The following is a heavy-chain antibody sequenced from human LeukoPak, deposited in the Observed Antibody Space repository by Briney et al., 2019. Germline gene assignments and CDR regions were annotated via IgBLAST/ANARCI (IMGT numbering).Heavy chain of an antibody. CDR3: ARAGSGTNYYYGMDV. CDR2: INPNSGGT. V-gene: IGHV1-2*06. Sequence: ASVKVSCKASGYTFTSSALNWVRQAPGQGLEWMGRINPNSGGTNYAQKFQGRVTMTRDTSISTAYMELSRLRSDDTAVYYCARAGSGTNYYYGMDVWGQGTTVTVSS. D-gene: IGHD2-15*01. CDR1: GYTFTSSA. J-gene: IGHJ6*02.